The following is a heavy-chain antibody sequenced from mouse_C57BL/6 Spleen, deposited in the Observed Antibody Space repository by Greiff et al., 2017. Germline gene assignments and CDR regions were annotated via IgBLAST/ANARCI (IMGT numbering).Heavy chain of an antibody. J-gene: IGHJ2*01. CDR2: IDPNSGGT. Sequence: QVQLKQPGAELVKPGASVKLSCKASGYTFTSYWMHWVKQRPGRGLEWIGRIDPNSGGTKYDEKFKSKATLTVDKPSSTAYMQLSSLTSEDSAVYYCARFGSLYDYDGYFDYWGQGTTLTVSS. V-gene: IGHV1-72*01. D-gene: IGHD2-4*01. CDR1: GYTFTSYW. CDR3: ARFGSLYDYDGYFDY.